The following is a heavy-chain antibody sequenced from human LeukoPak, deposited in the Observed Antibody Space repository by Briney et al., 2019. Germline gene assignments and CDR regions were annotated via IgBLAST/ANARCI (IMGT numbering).Heavy chain of an antibody. J-gene: IGHJ4*02. CDR2: IYPRDGST. V-gene: IGHV1-46*01. CDR1: GYTFTSNY. D-gene: IGHD6-19*01. Sequence: ASVKVSCKASGYTFTSNYIHWVRQAPGQGLEWMGMIYPRDGSTSYAQKFQGRVTVTRDTSTSTVHMELSGLRSEDTAVYYCAREGIAVAGPRGTLYYWGQGTLVTVSS. CDR3: AREGIAVAGPRGTLYY.